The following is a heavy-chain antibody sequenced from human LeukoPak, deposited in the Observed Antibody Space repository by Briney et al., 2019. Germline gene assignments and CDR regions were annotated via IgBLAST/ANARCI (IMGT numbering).Heavy chain of an antibody. CDR2: IYYSGST. V-gene: IGHV4-39*07. J-gene: IGHJ1*01. CDR1: GGSISSSSYY. D-gene: IGHD6-19*01. Sequence: SETLPLTCTVSGGSISSSSYYWGWIRQPPGKGLEWIGSIYYSGSTYYNPSLKSRVTISVDTSKNQFSLKLSSVTAADTAVYYCARVPQRGGWWNFQHWGQGTLVTVSS. CDR3: ARVPQRGGWWNFQH.